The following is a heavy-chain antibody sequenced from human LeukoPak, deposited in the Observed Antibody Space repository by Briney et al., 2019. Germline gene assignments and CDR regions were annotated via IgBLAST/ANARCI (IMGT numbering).Heavy chain of an antibody. CDR3: ARDRIIMAKSYYYYYYMDV. J-gene: IGHJ6*03. Sequence: SVKVSCKASGGTFSSYAISWVRQAPGQGLEWTGGIIPIFGTANYAQKFQGRATITADESTSTAYMELSSLRSEDTAVYYCARDRIIMAKSYYYYYYMDVWGKGPTVTVSS. CDR2: IIPIFGTA. CDR1: GGTFSSYA. D-gene: IGHD5-12*01. V-gene: IGHV1-69*13.